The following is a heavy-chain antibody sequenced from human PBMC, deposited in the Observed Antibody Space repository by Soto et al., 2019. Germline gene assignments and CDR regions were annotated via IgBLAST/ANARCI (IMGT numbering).Heavy chain of an antibody. V-gene: IGHV1-69*02. Sequence: QVQLVQSGSEVKNPGSSVKVSCRASGGSLSSYPITWVRQAPGQGLEWMGRIIPIVGLTNYAQKLQGRVTITADKSTSTAYMELSSLRSDDTAVYYCARPTGGHDSGGNYMDVWGKGTTVIVSS. CDR1: GGSLSSYP. CDR2: IIPIVGLT. D-gene: IGHD2-8*02. J-gene: IGHJ6*03. CDR3: ARPTGGHDSGGNYMDV.